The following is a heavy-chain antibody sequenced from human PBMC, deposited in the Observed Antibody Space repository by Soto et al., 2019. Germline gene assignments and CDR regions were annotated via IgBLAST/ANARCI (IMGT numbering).Heavy chain of an antibody. J-gene: IGHJ4*02. CDR1: GCTFSSYA. D-gene: IGHD3-16*01. V-gene: IGHV3-23*01. CDR2: ISGGDGSP. CDR3: AKWHTYNYDSLAFSGFDC. Sequence: GSLRRSCVASGCTFSSYAMTWVRQAPGKGLEWVSAISGGDGSPSYADSVKGRFTISRDNSKNTLYLHMNRLRADDTAAYYCAKWHTYNYDSLAFSGFDCWGQGTQVTVSS.